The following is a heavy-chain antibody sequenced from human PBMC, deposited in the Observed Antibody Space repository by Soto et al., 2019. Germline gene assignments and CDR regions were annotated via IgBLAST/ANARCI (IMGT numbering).Heavy chain of an antibody. CDR3: ARGYSYTQPVFDY. CDR2: IYSSGST. V-gene: IGHV3-53*01. J-gene: IGHJ4*02. Sequence: GGSLRLSCAASGFTVSNNCMTWVRQAPGKGLEWVSFIYSSGSTYYADSVKGRFTISRDNFKNTLYLQMNSLRAEDTAVYYCARGYSYTQPVFDYWGLGTLVTVSS. CDR1: GFTVSNNC. D-gene: IGHD5-18*01.